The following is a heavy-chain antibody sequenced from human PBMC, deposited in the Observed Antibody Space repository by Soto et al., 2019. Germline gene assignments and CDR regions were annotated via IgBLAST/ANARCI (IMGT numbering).Heavy chain of an antibody. Sequence: GGSLRLSCAASGFTFSSYSMNWVRQAPGKGLEWVSYISSSSSTIYYADSVKGRFTISRDNAKNSLYLQMNSLRDEDTAVYYCARDQVVPASYYYYGMDVWGQGTTVTVSS. CDR2: ISSSSSTI. V-gene: IGHV3-48*02. D-gene: IGHD2-2*01. CDR1: GFTFSSYS. J-gene: IGHJ6*02. CDR3: ARDQVVPASYYYYGMDV.